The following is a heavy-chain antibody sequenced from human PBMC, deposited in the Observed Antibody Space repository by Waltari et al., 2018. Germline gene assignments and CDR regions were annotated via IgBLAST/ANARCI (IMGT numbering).Heavy chain of an antibody. CDR3: ARDRRPTLILGSGAFDI. CDR2: ITSDGTHT. J-gene: IGHJ3*02. D-gene: IGHD3-22*01. CDR1: GFTFGSYP. V-gene: IGHV3-21*01. Sequence: EVQLVESGGGLVRPGGSLRLSCAASGFTFGSYPMNWVRQAPGKGPEWISFITSDGTHTTYADSVRGRFTISRDNAKNSLFLQINSLRADDTAVYYCARDRRPTLILGSGAFDIWGQGIKVNVSS.